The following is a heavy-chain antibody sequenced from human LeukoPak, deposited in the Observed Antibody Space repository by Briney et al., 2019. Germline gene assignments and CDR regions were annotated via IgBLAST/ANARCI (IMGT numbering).Heavy chain of an antibody. D-gene: IGHD3-10*01. CDR2: IYYSGST. CDR3: ARAYGSGSSIRTLGY. V-gene: IGHV4-59*01. CDR1: GGSISSYY. Sequence: SETLSLTCTVSGGSISSYYWSWIRQPPGKGLEWIGYIYYSGSTNYNPSLKSRVTISVDTSKNQFSLKLSSVTAADTAMYYCARAYGSGSSIRTLGYWGQGTLVTVSS. J-gene: IGHJ4*02.